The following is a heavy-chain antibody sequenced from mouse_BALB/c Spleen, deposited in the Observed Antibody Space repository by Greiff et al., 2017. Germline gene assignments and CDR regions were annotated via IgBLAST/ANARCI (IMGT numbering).Heavy chain of an antibody. D-gene: IGHD1-1*01. CDR2: ISTYYGDA. CDR1: GYTFTDYA. Sequence: QVQLQQSGAELVRPGVSVKISCKGSGYTFTDYAMHWVKQSHAKSLEWIGVISTYYGDASYNQKFKGKATMTVDKSSSTAYMELARLTSEDSAIYYCARDYGSSYRPFAYWGQGTLVTVSA. V-gene: IGHV1S137*01. J-gene: IGHJ3*01. CDR3: ARDYGSSYRPFAY.